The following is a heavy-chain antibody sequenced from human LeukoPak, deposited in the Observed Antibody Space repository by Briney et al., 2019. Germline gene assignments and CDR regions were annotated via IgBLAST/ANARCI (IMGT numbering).Heavy chain of an antibody. CDR2: IYSGGST. V-gene: IGHV3-53*01. Sequence: PGGSLRLSCAASGFTVSSNYMSWVRQAPGKGLEWVSVIYSGGSTYYADSVKGRFTISRDKSKNTLYLQMNSLRAEDTAVYYCARVLFLEYAFDIWGQGTMVTVSS. J-gene: IGHJ3*02. CDR3: ARVLFLEYAFDI. D-gene: IGHD3-3*01. CDR1: GFTVSSNY.